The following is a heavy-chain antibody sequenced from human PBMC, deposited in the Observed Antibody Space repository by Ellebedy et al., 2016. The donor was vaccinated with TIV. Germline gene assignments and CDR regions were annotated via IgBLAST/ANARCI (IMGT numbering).Heavy chain of an antibody. CDR1: GYTFTSYY. CDR3: ASHLGGIGELLPPDY. J-gene: IGHJ4*02. D-gene: IGHD3-10*01. V-gene: IGHV1-46*01. CDR2: INPSGGST. Sequence: AASVKVSCKASGYTFTSYYMHWVRQAPGQGLEWMGIINPSGGSTSYAQKFQGRVTMTRDTSTSTVYMELSSLRSEDTAVYYCASHLGGIGELLPPDYWGQGTLVTVSS.